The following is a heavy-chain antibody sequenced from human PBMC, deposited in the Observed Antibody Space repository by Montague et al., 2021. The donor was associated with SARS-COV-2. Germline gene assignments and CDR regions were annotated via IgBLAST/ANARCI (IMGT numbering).Heavy chain of an antibody. J-gene: IGHJ4*02. Sequence: SETLSLTCTVSGASISGSGSSFYWAWIRQSPGKGLEWIATIHHSGRLYYNPSLKSRVTISVDTSKNQFSLKVRSIIAADTAVYYCARHADWMVWTEELTGLERWGQGTLVSVSS. CDR2: IHHSGRL. D-gene: IGHD1-26*01. CDR3: ARHADWMVWTEELTGLER. CDR1: GASISGSGSSFY. V-gene: IGHV4-39*01.